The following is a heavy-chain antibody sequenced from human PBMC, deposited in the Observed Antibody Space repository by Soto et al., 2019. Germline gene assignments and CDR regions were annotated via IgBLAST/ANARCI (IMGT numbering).Heavy chain of an antibody. CDR1: GFTFSSYG. Sequence: LRLSCAASGFTFSSYGMHWVRQAPGKGLEWVAVISYDGSNKYYADSVKGRFTISRDNSKNTLYLQMNSLRAEDTAVYYCAKNPSAAAAVFVYYFDYWGQGTLVTVSS. V-gene: IGHV3-30*18. D-gene: IGHD6-13*01. CDR3: AKNPSAAAAVFVYYFDY. CDR2: ISYDGSNK. J-gene: IGHJ4*02.